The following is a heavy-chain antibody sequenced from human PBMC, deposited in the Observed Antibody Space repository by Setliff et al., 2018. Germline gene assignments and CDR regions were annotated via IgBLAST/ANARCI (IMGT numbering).Heavy chain of an antibody. CDR2: ISHSGSI. V-gene: IGHV4-34*01. CDR1: GGSFSTYY. Sequence: TSETLSLTCAVYGGSFSTYYWSRIRQPPGKGLEWIGEISHSGSINYNPSLKSRVTMSVDTSKNQFSLNLNSVTAADTAVYYFRLAHCSTTSCEEALDYWSQGTLVTVS. CDR3: RLAHCSTTSCEEALDY. J-gene: IGHJ4*02. D-gene: IGHD2-2*01.